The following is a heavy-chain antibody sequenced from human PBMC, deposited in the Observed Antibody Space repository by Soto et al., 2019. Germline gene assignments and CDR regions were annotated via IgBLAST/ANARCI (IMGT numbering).Heavy chain of an antibody. V-gene: IGHV3-33*01. Sequence: QVQVVESGGGVVQPGRSLRLSCAASGFNFSNYDMVWVRQAPGKGLEWVAVIWYDGINKYYADSVKGRFTISRDNSKNTLYLQMNSLRAEDTAVYYCARDHGAGSSSYYYYMDVWGKGTTVTVSS. CDR3: ARDHGAGSSSYYYYMDV. D-gene: IGHD6-6*01. J-gene: IGHJ6*03. CDR1: GFNFSNYD. CDR2: IWYDGINK.